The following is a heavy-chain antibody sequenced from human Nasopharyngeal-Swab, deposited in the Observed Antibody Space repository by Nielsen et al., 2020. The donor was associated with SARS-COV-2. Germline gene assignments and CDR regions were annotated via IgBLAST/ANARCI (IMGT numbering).Heavy chain of an antibody. CDR2: IKEDGSAK. CDR1: GFTFSNYW. CDR3: ARGIAAAGTLDY. V-gene: IGHV3-7*01. Sequence: GESLKISCADSGFTFSNYWMSWVRQAPGKGLEWVANIKEDGSAKYYVDSVKGRFTISRDKAEKSLYLEMNSLRAEDTAVYYCARGIAAAGTLDYWGQGTLVTVSS. J-gene: IGHJ4*02. D-gene: IGHD6-13*01.